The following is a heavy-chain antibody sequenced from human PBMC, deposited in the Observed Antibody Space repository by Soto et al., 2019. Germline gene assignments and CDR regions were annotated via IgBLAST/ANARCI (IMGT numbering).Heavy chain of an antibody. Sequence: GASVKVSCKASGYTFTSYGISWVRQAPGQGLEWMGWISAYNGNTNYAQKLQGRVTMTTDTSTSTAYMELRSLRSDDTAVYYCARGITMIVVVIPGAFDTWGQGTMVTV. CDR3: ARGITMIVVVIPGAFDT. D-gene: IGHD3-22*01. V-gene: IGHV1-18*01. CDR1: GYTFTSYG. J-gene: IGHJ3*02. CDR2: ISAYNGNT.